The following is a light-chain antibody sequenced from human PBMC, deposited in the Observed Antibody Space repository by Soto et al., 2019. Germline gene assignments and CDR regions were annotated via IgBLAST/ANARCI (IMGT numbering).Light chain of an antibody. CDR2: EVN. CDR3: SSYAGSSNV. CDR1: SSDVGGYNY. Sequence: QSVLTQPPSASGTPGQRVTISCSGTSSDVGGYNYVSWYQQHPGKAPKLMIYEVNKRPSGVPDRFSGSKSGNTASLTVSGLQAEDEADYYCSSYAGSSNVFGTGTRSPS. V-gene: IGLV2-8*01. J-gene: IGLJ1*01.